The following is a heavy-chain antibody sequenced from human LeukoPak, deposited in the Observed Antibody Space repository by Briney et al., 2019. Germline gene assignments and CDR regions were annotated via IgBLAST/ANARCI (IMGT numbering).Heavy chain of an antibody. Sequence: GASVKVSCKASGYTFTSYGISWVRQAPGQGLEWMGLISPYTGGTNYAQKFQGRVTITRDTSSNTVYMDLNRLTSDDTALYYCARDHNSENWGSLGKWGQGTLVTVSS. D-gene: IGHD7-27*01. CDR1: GYTFTSYG. CDR3: ARDHNSENWGSLGK. V-gene: IGHV1-18*01. J-gene: IGHJ4*02. CDR2: ISPYTGGT.